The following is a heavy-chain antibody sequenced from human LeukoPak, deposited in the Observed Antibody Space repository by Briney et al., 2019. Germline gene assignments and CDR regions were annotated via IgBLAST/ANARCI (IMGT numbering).Heavy chain of an antibody. Sequence: SETLSLTCTVSGDSISRYYWSWIRQPPGKGLEWIGYIYYSGSTNYNPSLKRRVTISVDTYKNQFSLKLSSVTAADPAVYSCARDPAYSSSWYGWFDPWGQGTLVTVSS. J-gene: IGHJ5*02. CDR2: IYYSGST. CDR1: GDSISRYY. CDR3: ARDPAYSSSWYGWFDP. V-gene: IGHV4-59*01. D-gene: IGHD6-13*01.